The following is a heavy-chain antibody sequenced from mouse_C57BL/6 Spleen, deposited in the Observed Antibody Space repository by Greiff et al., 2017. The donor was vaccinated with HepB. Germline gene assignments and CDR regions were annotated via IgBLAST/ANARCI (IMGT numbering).Heavy chain of an antibody. CDR2: ILPGSGST. CDR3: AREGMYYDYGRWGFAD. J-gene: IGHJ3*01. D-gene: IGHD2-4*01. Sequence: VQLQQSGAELMKPGASVKLSCKASGYTFTGYWIEWVKQRPGHGLEWIGEILPGSGSTNYNEKFKGKATFTADTSSNTAYMQLSSLTTEDSAIYYCAREGMYYDYGRWGFADWGQGTLVTVSA. CDR1: GYTFTGYW. V-gene: IGHV1-9*01.